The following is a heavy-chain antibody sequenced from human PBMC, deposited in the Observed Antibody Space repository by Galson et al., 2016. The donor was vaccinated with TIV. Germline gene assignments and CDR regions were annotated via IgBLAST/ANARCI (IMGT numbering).Heavy chain of an antibody. CDR3: FSMEFYPYLDV. V-gene: IGHV3-66*02. J-gene: IGHJ6*03. CDR1: GFSVSDTY. CDR2: IYSDDTT. D-gene: IGHD1-1*01. Sequence: SLRLSCAASGFSVSDTYMIWVRQAPGKGLEWVSFIYSDDTTYYVDSVKGRLTVSRDFSTNEQYLKMNRLRTEDTAVYYCFSMEFYPYLDVWGKGTTVTVPS.